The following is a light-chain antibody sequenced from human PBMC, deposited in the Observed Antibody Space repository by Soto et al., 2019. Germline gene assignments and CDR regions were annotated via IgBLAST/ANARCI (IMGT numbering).Light chain of an antibody. Sequence: DIQMTQSPSSLSASVGDRVTITCRASQGISSYLAWIQQKPGKAPKSLIYGASSLQSGVPSRFSGSGSGTDFTLTISSLQPEDFAIYYCQQYDSYPLTFGGGTKVEIK. CDR3: QQYDSYPLT. CDR2: GAS. V-gene: IGKV1-16*01. J-gene: IGKJ4*01. CDR1: QGISSY.